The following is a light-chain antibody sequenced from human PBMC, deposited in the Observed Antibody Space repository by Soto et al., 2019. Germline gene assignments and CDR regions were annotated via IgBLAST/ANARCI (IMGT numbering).Light chain of an antibody. J-gene: IGKJ1*01. CDR2: DAS. CDR1: QSISSW. Sequence: DIQMTQSPSTLSASVGDRVTITCRASQSISSWLAWYQQKPGKAPKLLIYDASSLESGVPSRFSGSGSGTEFTLTISRLQPDDFATYYCQQYNSYSTFCIGTKVDIX. CDR3: QQYNSYST. V-gene: IGKV1-5*01.